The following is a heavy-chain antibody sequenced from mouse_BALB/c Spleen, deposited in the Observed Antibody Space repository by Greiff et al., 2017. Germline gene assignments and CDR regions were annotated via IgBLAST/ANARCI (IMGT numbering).Heavy chain of an antibody. J-gene: IGHJ3*01. D-gene: IGHD2-4*01. Sequence: VQLLQSGADLVTPGASLKLSCKASGYTFTSYWMNWVKQSPEQGLEWIGRIDPYDSETYYNQKFKDKAILTVDKSSSTDYMQLSSLTSEDSAVYYCARIYYDYLDGIAYWGQGTLVTVSA. CDR3: ARIYYDYLDGIAY. CDR2: IDPYDSET. CDR1: GYTFTSYW. V-gene: IGHV1-74*01.